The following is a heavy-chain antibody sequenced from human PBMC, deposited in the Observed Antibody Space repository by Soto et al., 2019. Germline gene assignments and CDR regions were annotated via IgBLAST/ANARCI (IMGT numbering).Heavy chain of an antibody. V-gene: IGHV3-21*04. Sequence: GGPLRLSCISSGFTFRTYTMNWVRQAPGKGLEWVSGIRGFSPYTFYAESVKGRFTISRDNAKKTHYLQMTSLRAEDTAMYYCATMNGYFEYWGQGTPVTVSS. CDR1: GFTFRTYT. J-gene: IGHJ4*02. CDR2: IRGFSPYT. CDR3: ATMNGYFEY. D-gene: IGHD3-22*01.